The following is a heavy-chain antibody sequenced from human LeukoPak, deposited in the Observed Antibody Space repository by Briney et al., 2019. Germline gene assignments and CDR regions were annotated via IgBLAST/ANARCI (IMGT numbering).Heavy chain of an antibody. Sequence: GGSLRLSCAASGFTFSTYSMNWVRQAPGKGLEWVSSLSSSSSYIYYADSVKGRFTISRDDAKNSLYLQMNSLRAEDTAVYYCARVRCSGGGCFYNFDYWGQGSLVTVSS. V-gene: IGHV3-21*01. CDR3: ARVRCSGGGCFYNFDY. CDR1: GFTFSTYS. J-gene: IGHJ4*02. CDR2: LSSSSSYI. D-gene: IGHD2-15*01.